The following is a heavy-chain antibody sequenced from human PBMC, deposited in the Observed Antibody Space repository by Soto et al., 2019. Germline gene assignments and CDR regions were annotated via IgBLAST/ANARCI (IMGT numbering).Heavy chain of an antibody. J-gene: IGHJ4*02. D-gene: IGHD5-18*01. CDR1: GYTFTSYG. CDR2: VNIYKGNT. CDR3: ARERGGYSYGDY. Sequence: QVQLVQSGAEVKKPGASVKVSCKASGYTFTSYGINWVRQAPGQVLEWMGWVNIYKGNTNDAQKLQGRVTMTTDTSTSTAYLELRSLRSDDTAVYYCARERGGYSYGDYWGQGTQVTVSS. V-gene: IGHV1-18*01.